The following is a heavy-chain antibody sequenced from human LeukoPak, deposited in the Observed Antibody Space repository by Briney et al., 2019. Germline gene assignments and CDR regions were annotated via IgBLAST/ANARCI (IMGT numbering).Heavy chain of an antibody. V-gene: IGHV3-21*01. J-gene: IGHJ4*02. CDR3: ARDYVGAAAITYFDY. CDR1: GFTFSSYS. CDR2: ISSSSSYI. Sequence: SGGSLRLSCAASGFTFSSYSMNWVRHAPGKGREWVSSISSSSSYIYYADSVKGRFTICRDNAKTSLYLPMNSLRAEDTAVYYCARDYVGAAAITYFDYWGQGTLVTVSS. D-gene: IGHD2-2*01.